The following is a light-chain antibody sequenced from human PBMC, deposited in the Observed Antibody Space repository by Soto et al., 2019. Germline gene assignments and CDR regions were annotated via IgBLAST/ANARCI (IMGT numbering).Light chain of an antibody. J-gene: IGKJ1*01. CDR2: GAS. Sequence: EIVMTQSPATLSVSPGERATLSCRASQSVSGNLAWYQQKPGQAPRLLIYGASTRATGIPARFSGSGSGTEFTLNISSLQSEDFAVYSCQQYNNWPPWTFGQGTKVEIK. V-gene: IGKV3-15*01. CDR1: QSVSGN. CDR3: QQYNNWPPWT.